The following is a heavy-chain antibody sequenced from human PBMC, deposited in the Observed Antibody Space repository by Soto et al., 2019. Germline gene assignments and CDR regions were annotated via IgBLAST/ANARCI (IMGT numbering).Heavy chain of an antibody. V-gene: IGHV4-59*01. CDR3: ARATTVTTFYY. Sequence: PSETLSLTCTVFGGSISSYYWSWIRQPPGKGLEWIGYIYYSGSTNYNPSLKSRVTISVDTSKNQFSLKLSSVTAADTAVYYCARATTVTTFYYWGQGTLVTVSS. D-gene: IGHD4-17*01. CDR1: GGSISSYY. CDR2: IYYSGST. J-gene: IGHJ4*02.